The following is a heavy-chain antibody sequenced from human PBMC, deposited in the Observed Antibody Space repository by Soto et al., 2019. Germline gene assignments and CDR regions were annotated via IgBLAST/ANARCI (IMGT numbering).Heavy chain of an antibody. D-gene: IGHD6-19*01. CDR1: GGTFSSYA. CDR3: ARDSSSGWYAFDI. Sequence: ASVKVSCKASGGTFSSYAISWVRQAPGQGLEWMGGIIPIFGTANYAQKFQGRVTITADESTSTAYMELSSLRSEGTAVYYCARDSSSGWYAFDIWGQGTMVTVSS. J-gene: IGHJ3*02. V-gene: IGHV1-69*13. CDR2: IIPIFGTA.